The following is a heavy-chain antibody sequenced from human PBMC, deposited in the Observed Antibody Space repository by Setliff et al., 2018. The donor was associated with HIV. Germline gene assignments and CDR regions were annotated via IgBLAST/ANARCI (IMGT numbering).Heavy chain of an antibody. Sequence: SETLSLTCAVYGGSFSGYYWSWIRQSPERGLEWIGEVLPSGNSNYNPSLDRRVTISRDASKRQVFLKVPFVDAADTAVYFCARGFKNEYEFSGYMDVWGNGTMVTVSS. CDR3: ARGFKNEYEFSGYMDV. CDR2: VLPSGNS. CDR1: GGSFSGYY. J-gene: IGHJ6*03. V-gene: IGHV4-34*01. D-gene: IGHD2-15*01.